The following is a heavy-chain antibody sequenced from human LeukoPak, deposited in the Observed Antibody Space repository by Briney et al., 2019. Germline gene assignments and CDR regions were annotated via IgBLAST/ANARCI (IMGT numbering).Heavy chain of an antibody. CDR1: GYTFTGYY. CDR2: INPNSGGT. J-gene: IGHJ3*02. CDR3: ARDVSGSYSPDAFDI. V-gene: IGHV1-2*02. Sequence: ASVRVSCKASGYTFTGYYMHWVRQAPGQGLEWMGWINPNSGGTNYAQKFQGGVTMTRDTSISTAYMELSRLRSDDTAVYYCARDVSGSYSPDAFDIWGQGTMVTVSS. D-gene: IGHD1-26*01.